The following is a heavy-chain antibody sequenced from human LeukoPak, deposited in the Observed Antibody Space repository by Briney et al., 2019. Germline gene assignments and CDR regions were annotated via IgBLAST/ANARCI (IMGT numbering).Heavy chain of an antibody. J-gene: IGHJ4*02. V-gene: IGHV3-23*01. CDR1: GFTFSSYG. CDR3: ARVVSSYGHFDY. Sequence: GGSLRLSCAASGFTFSSYGMSWVRQAPGKGLEWVSAISGSGGSTYYADSVKGRFTISRDNSKNTLYLQMNSLRAEDTAVYYCARVVSSYGHFDYWGQGTLVTVSS. D-gene: IGHD5-18*01. CDR2: ISGSGGST.